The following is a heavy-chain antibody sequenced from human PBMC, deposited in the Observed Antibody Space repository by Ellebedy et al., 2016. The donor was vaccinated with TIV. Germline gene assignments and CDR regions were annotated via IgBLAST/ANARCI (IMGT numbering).Heavy chain of an antibody. J-gene: IGHJ5*02. CDR3: ARGLRGYSFDP. D-gene: IGHD6-13*01. V-gene: IGHV3-13*01. CDR1: GFIISTYD. CDR2: IGTVGDT. Sequence: GGSLRLXXAASGFIISTYDMHWVRQPTGKSLEWVSAIGTVGDTYYPGSVKGRFTISRDNSKNTLYLQMNSLRAEDTAVYYCARGLRGYSFDPWGQGTLVTVSS.